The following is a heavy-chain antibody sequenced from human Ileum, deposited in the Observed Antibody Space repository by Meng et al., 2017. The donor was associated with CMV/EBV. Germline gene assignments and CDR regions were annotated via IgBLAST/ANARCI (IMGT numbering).Heavy chain of an antibody. CDR3: ARSPGYPREFGY. Sequence: VYGGPVSSSSSYWSWLRQPPGKGLECIGYIHYSGSTNYNPSLMSRVTISIDTSKNQFSLKLSSVTAADTAVYYCARSPGYPREFGYWGRGTLVTVSS. CDR1: GGPVSSSSSY. V-gene: IGHV4-61*01. CDR2: IHYSGST. D-gene: IGHD3-10*01. J-gene: IGHJ4*02.